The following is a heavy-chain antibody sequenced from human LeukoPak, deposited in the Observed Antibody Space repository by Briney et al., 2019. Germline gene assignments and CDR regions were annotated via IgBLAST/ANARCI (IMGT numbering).Heavy chain of an antibody. J-gene: IGHJ3*02. CDR1: GFTFSKAW. CDR2: IKTKTDGMTT. D-gene: IGHD5-12*01. V-gene: IGHV3-15*01. CDR3: TGFEPSGPDAFAI. Sequence: GGSLRLSCAASGFTFSKAWMTWVRQAPGKGLEWVGRIKTKTDGMTTDYAAPVKGRLTISRDDSKNTVYLQMNSLKTEDTAVYFCTGFEPSGPDAFAIWGRGTMVTVSS.